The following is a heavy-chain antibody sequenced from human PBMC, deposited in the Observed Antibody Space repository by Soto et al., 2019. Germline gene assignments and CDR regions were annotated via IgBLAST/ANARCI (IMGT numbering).Heavy chain of an antibody. D-gene: IGHD3-3*01. CDR1: GFTFSSYA. Sequence: EVQLLESGGGLVQPGGSLRLSCAASGFTFSSYAMSWVRQAPGKGLEWVSAISGSGGSTYYADSVKGRFTISRDNSKNTLYLQMNSLRAADTAVYYCASYYDFWSGYFREGIWGPGTMVTVSS. J-gene: IGHJ3*02. CDR3: ASYYDFWSGYFREGI. CDR2: ISGSGGST. V-gene: IGHV3-23*01.